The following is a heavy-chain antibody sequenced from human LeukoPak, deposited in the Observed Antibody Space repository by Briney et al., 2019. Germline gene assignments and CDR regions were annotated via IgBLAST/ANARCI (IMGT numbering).Heavy chain of an antibody. D-gene: IGHD3-3*01. CDR1: GFTFSSCA. V-gene: IGHV3-23*01. CDR3: AKALFTIFGVATPFDY. CDR2: ISGSGGST. Sequence: GGSLRLSCAASGFTFSSCAMSWVRQAPGKGLEWVSAISGSGGSTYYADSVKGRFTISRDNSKNTLYLQMNSLRAEDTAVYYCAKALFTIFGVATPFDYWGQGTLVTVSS. J-gene: IGHJ4*02.